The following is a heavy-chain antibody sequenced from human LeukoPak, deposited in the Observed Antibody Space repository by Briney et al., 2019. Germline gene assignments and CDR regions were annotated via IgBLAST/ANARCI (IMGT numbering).Heavy chain of an antibody. CDR2: MRRNAYGGTK. V-gene: IGHV3-49*03. D-gene: IGHD3-22*01. CDR3: TRDPDHYDRTMTLNYCDH. Sequence: RSLRLSCTGSGFTFGDYAMSWIRQAPGKGLEWVGFMRRNAYGGTKEYAASVKGRFTISRDDSKSIAYLQMNSLKTEDTAVYYCTRDPDHYDRTMTLNYCDHWGQGTLVTVSS. J-gene: IGHJ4*02. CDR1: GFTFGDYA.